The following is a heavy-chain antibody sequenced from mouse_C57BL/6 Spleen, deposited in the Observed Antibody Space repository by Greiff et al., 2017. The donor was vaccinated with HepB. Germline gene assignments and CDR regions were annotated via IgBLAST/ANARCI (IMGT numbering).Heavy chain of an antibody. D-gene: IGHD2-1*01. CDR2: ISDGGSYT. CDR3: ARAYGNFPDWYFDV. J-gene: IGHJ1*03. V-gene: IGHV5-4*01. Sequence: EVQVVESGGGLVKPGGSLKLSCAASGFTFSSYAMSWVRQTPEKRLEWVATISDGGSYTYYPDNVKGRFTISRDNAKNNLYLQMSHLKSEDTAMYYCARAYGNFPDWYFDVWGTGTTVTVSS. CDR1: GFTFSSYA.